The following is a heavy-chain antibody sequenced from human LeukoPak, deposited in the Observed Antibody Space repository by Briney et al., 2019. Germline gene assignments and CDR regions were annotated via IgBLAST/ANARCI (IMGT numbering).Heavy chain of an antibody. Sequence: VRQXXGXXLXWXXXFSSSGSTIYYADSVKGRFTISRDNAKNSLYLQMNSLRAEDTAVYYCARGVGTTGTTAPFDYWGQGTLVTVSS. CDR3: ARGVGTTGTTAPFDY. J-gene: IGHJ4*02. V-gene: IGHV3-48*03. D-gene: IGHD1-1*01. CDR2: FSSSGSTI.